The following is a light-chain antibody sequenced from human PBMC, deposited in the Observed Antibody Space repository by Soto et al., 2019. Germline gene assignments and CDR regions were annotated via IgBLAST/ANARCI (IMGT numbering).Light chain of an antibody. Sequence: QSVLTQPPSVSGSPGQSITISCTGTSSYIGSYDYVSWHQQHPGEVPRLLIFDVNRRPSGISDRFSGSKSGHTATLVISGLQAEDEADYYCASSTNTNTRIFGGGTKVTVL. CDR1: SSYIGSYDY. CDR2: DVN. CDR3: ASSTNTNTRI. V-gene: IGLV2-14*03. J-gene: IGLJ2*01.